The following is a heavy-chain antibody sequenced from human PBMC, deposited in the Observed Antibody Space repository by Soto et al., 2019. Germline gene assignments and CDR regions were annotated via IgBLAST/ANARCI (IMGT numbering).Heavy chain of an antibody. CDR2: INHSGST. D-gene: IGHD3-10*01. Sequence: LVLLCLTCGVDGGSFSGYDWSWIRQPPGKGLEWIGEINHSGSTNYNPSLKSRVTISVDTSKNQFSLKLSSVTAADTAVYYCASMVRGVISDYYYGMDVWGQGTTVTVSS. CDR3: ASMVRGVISDYYYGMDV. CDR1: GGSFSGYD. J-gene: IGHJ6*02. V-gene: IGHV4-34*01.